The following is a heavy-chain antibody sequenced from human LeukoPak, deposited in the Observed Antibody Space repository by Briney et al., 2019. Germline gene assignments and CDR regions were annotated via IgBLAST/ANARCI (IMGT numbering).Heavy chain of an antibody. D-gene: IGHD3-22*01. J-gene: IGHJ4*02. CDR2: VNHSGST. CDR3: ARRVSSSNDSSTAKPTGYFDY. V-gene: IGHV4-34*01. Sequence: SETLSLTCAVYGGSFSGYYWSWIRQPPGKRLEWIGEVNHSGSTNYNPSLKSRVTISVDTSKNQFSLKLSSVTAADTAVYYCARRVSSSNDSSTAKPTGYFDYWGQGTLVTVSS. CDR1: GGSFSGYY.